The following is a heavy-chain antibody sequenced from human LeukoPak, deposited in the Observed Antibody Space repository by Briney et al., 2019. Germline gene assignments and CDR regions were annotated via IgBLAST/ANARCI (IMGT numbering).Heavy chain of an antibody. CDR2: ISAYNGNT. CDR3: ARDRPYYDFWSGPTDYYYYYMDV. Sequence: GASVKVSCKASGYTFTSYGISWVRQAPGQGLEWMGWISAYNGNTNYAQKLQGRVTMTTDTSTRTAYMELRSLRSDDTAVYYCARDRPYYDFWSGPTDYYYYYMDVWGKGTTVTVSS. J-gene: IGHJ6*03. D-gene: IGHD3-3*01. V-gene: IGHV1-18*01. CDR1: GYTFTSYG.